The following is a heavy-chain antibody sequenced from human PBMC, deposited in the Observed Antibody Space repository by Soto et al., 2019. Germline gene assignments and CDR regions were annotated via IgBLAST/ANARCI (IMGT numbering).Heavy chain of an antibody. D-gene: IGHD3-16*01. J-gene: IGHJ3*02. Sequence: SQTRSLTCTVSGGSISSSSYYWGWIRQPPGKGLEWIGSIYYSGSTYYNPSLKSRVTISVDTSKNQFSLKLSSVTAADTAVYYCASLRIMITFGGVHDAFDIWGQGTMVT. CDR2: IYYSGST. CDR1: GGSISSSSYY. CDR3: ASLRIMITFGGVHDAFDI. V-gene: IGHV4-39*01.